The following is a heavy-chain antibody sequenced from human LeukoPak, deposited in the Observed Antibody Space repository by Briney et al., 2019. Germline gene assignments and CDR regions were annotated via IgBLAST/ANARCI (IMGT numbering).Heavy chain of an antibody. D-gene: IGHD4-23*01. CDR3: ARDRNGRLEGPLSVVAFDI. Sequence: SETLSLTCTVSGGSISSGDYYWSWIRQPPGKGLEWIGYIYYSGSTYCNPSLKSRVTISVDTSKNQFSLKLSSVTAADTAVYYCARDRNGRLEGPLSVVAFDIWGQGTMVTVSS. J-gene: IGHJ3*02. CDR1: GGSISSGDYY. V-gene: IGHV4-30-4*08. CDR2: IYYSGST.